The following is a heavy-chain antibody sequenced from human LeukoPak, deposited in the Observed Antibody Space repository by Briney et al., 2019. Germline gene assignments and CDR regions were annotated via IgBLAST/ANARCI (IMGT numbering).Heavy chain of an antibody. J-gene: IGHJ4*02. Sequence: PSETLSLSCSVSGGSISPYYWSWIRQPPGKGLEWIGYIYYSGSTNYNPSLKSRVTISLDTSKNQFSLKLSSVTAADTAVYYCARDRGTWNDDGFDYWGQGTLVTVSS. CDR1: GGSISPYY. D-gene: IGHD1-1*01. CDR2: IYYSGST. V-gene: IGHV4-59*12. CDR3: ARDRGTWNDDGFDY.